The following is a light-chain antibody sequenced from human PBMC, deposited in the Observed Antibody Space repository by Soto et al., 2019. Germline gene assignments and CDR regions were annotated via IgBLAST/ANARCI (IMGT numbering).Light chain of an antibody. J-gene: IGLJ1*01. CDR3: SSYAGSSNV. CDR1: SSDLGLFNY. V-gene: IGLV2-8*01. CDR2: EVN. Sequence: SVLTQPPSASGYPGQSVAISGTGTSSDLGLFNYVSWYQQHPGKAPKLMIYEVNKRPSGVPDRFSGSKSGNTASLSVSGLQAEDEANYYCSSYAGSSNVFGTGTKVTVL.